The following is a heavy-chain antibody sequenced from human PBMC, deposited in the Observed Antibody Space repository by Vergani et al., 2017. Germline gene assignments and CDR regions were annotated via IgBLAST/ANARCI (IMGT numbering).Heavy chain of an antibody. CDR1: GFTFSSYG. CDR2: IWYDGSNK. V-gene: IGHV3-33*01. D-gene: IGHD3-10*01. Sequence: QVQLVESGGGVVQPGRSLRLSCAASGFTFSSYGMHWVRQAPGKGLEWVAVIWYDGSNKYYADSVKGRFTISRDNSKNTLYLQMNSLRAEDTAVYYCARTYYYGSGSYFSVDYWGQGTLVTVSS. J-gene: IGHJ4*02. CDR3: ARTYYYGSGSYFSVDY.